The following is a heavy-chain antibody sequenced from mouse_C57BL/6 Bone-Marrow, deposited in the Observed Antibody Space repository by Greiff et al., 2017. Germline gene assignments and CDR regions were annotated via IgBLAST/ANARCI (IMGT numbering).Heavy chain of an antibody. J-gene: IGHJ2*01. CDR2: INPRSGDT. CDR1: GYTFTNYT. Sequence: QVQLQQSGAELARPGASVKMSCKASGYTFTNYTMHWVKQRPGQGLEWIGYINPRSGDTKSNQKFKDKATLTTDKSSSTAYMPLSSRTSEDSAVYCWSSSRTGGDWGQGTTLTVSS. V-gene: IGHV1-4*01. D-gene: IGHD1-3*01. CDR3: SSSRTGGD.